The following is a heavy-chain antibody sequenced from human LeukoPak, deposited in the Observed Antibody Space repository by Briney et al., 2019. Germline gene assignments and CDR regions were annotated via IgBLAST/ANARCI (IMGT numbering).Heavy chain of an antibody. CDR3: TRQPQYSSSPFDY. D-gene: IGHD6-6*01. CDR2: IRSKANSYAT. Sequence: PGGSLRLSCAASGFTFSGSAMHWVRQASGKGLEWVGRIRSKANSYATAYAASVKGRFTISRDDSENTAYLQMNSLKTEDTAVYYCTRQPQYSSSPFDYWGQGTLVTVSS. V-gene: IGHV3-73*01. J-gene: IGHJ4*02. CDR1: GFTFSGSA.